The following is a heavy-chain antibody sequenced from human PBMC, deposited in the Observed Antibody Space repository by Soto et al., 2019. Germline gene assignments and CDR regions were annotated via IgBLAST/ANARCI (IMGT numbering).Heavy chain of an antibody. CDR2: ISYGGGTT. Sequence: EVQLLESGGGLVHPGGSLRLSCAASEFTFSNYAMSWVRQAPGKGLEWVSAISYGGGTTYYADSVKGRFTISRDNSKNTLYLQMTSLRAEDTAVYYCAKNPGYYYDSTGYHFDYWGQGTLVTVSS. D-gene: IGHD3-22*01. CDR1: EFTFSNYA. V-gene: IGHV3-23*01. CDR3: AKNPGYYYDSTGYHFDY. J-gene: IGHJ4*02.